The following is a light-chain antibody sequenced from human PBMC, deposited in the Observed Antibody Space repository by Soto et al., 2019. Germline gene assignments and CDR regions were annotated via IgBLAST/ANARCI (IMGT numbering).Light chain of an antibody. V-gene: IGKV3-20*01. Sequence: EIVLTQSPGTLSSSPGERATLSCRASQSVSSSYLAWYQQKPGQGPRLLIYGASSRATGIPDRFRGSGSGTDFTLTISTLEPEDFAIYYCQQYGGVPYTFGQGTKVDIK. CDR3: QQYGGVPYT. CDR2: GAS. CDR1: QSVSSSY. J-gene: IGKJ2*01.